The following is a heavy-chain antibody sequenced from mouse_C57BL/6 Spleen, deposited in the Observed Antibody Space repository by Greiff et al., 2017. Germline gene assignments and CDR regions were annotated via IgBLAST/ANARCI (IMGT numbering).Heavy chain of an antibody. Sequence: EVQLQQSGPELVKPGASVKISCKASGYTFTDYYMNWVKQSHGKSLEWIGDINPNNGGTSYNQKFKGKATLTVDKSSSTAYMELRSLTSEDSAVYYCARNFITTVVADWYFDVWGTGTTVTVSS. CDR2: INPNNGGT. D-gene: IGHD1-1*01. J-gene: IGHJ1*03. V-gene: IGHV1-26*01. CDR3: ARNFITTVVADWYFDV. CDR1: GYTFTDYY.